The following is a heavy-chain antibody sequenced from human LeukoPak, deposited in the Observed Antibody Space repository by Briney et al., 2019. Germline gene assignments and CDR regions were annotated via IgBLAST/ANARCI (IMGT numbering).Heavy chain of an antibody. Sequence: ASVTVSCKASGGTFSSYAISWVRQAPGQGLEWMGGIIPIFGTANYAQKFQGRVTITTDESTSTAYMELSSLRSEDTAVYYCARGRDGYNLGWFDPWGQGTLVTVSS. J-gene: IGHJ5*02. CDR1: GGTFSSYA. CDR3: ARGRDGYNLGWFDP. D-gene: IGHD5-24*01. V-gene: IGHV1-69*05. CDR2: IIPIFGTA.